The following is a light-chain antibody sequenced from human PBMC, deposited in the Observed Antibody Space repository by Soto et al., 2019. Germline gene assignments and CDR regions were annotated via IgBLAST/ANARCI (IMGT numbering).Light chain of an antibody. V-gene: IGLV2-8*01. CDR3: SSYAGSSNV. Sequence: QSVLTHPPSASGSPGQSVAISCTGNSSDVGGYNYVSWYQQHPGKAPKLMIYEVNQRPSGVPDRFSGSKSGNTASLTVSGLQAEDEADYYCSSYAGSSNVFGTGTKVTVL. J-gene: IGLJ1*01. CDR1: SSDVGGYNY. CDR2: EVN.